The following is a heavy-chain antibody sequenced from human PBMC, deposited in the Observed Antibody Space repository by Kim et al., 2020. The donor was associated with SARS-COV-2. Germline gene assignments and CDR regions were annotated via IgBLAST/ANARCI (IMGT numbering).Heavy chain of an antibody. D-gene: IGHD1-26*01. CDR1: GFTFSSYV. V-gene: IGHV3-23*01. J-gene: IGHJ3*02. CDR2: ISGSGGST. CDR3: AKDPGGGGSFGDAFDI. Sequence: GGSLRLSWAASGFTFSSYVMSWVRQAPGKGLEWVSAISGSGGSTYYADSGKGRFTISRDNSKNTRYLQMNSLRAEDTAVYYCAKDPGGGGSFGDAFDIWGQETMVTVSS.